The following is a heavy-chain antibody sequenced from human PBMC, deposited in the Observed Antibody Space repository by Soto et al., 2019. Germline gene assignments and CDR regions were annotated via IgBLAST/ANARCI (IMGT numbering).Heavy chain of an antibody. J-gene: IGHJ5*02. CDR1: GFPFSGYD. D-gene: IGHD7-27*01. CDR2: ITTSGSTI. Sequence: ESGGGLVKPGGSLRVSCTASGFPFSGYDMSWIRQAPGKGLEWVSYITTSGSTIYSADSVRGRFTVSRDNAKNSLYLLMNGLRAEDTAVYYCARNGGTFDPWGQGTLVTVSS. V-gene: IGHV3-11*01. CDR3: ARNGGTFDP.